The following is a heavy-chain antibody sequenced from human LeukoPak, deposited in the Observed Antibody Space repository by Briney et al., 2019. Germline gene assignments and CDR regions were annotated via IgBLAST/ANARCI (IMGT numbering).Heavy chain of an antibody. D-gene: IGHD3-22*01. V-gene: IGHV3-7*05. Sequence: GGSLRLSCADSGFTFNTYWLGWVRQAPGKGLEWVANINQDGSEKNYVDSVKGRFTISRDNAKNSLHLQVNSLRAEDTAVYYCARYLYDSRSLDYWGQGTLVTVSS. J-gene: IGHJ4*02. CDR3: ARYLYDSRSLDY. CDR2: INQDGSEK. CDR1: GFTFNTYW.